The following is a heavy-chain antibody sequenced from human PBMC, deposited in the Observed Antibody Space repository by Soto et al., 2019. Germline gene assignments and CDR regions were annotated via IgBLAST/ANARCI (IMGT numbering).Heavy chain of an antibody. CDR3: ASDGRNYYGSGRAPHCYFYGMDV. D-gene: IGHD3-10*01. Sequence: GASVKVSSKASGGTFSSYTISWVRQAPGQGLEWMGRIIPILGIANCAQKFQGRVTITADKSTSTAYMELSSLRSEDTAVYYCASDGRNYYGSGRAPHCYFYGMDVGGQGTTVTVSS. CDR1: GGTFSSYT. V-gene: IGHV1-69*02. CDR2: IIPILGIA. J-gene: IGHJ6*02.